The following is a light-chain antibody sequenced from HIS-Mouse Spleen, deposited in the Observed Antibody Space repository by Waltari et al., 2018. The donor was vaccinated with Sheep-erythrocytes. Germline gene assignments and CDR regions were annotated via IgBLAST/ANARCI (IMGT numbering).Light chain of an antibody. CDR3: QQRSNWPPYT. J-gene: IGKJ2*01. CDR2: DAS. V-gene: IGKV3-11*01. CDR1: QSVSSY. Sequence: VLTQSPATLSLSPGERATLSCRASQSVSSYLAWYQQKPGQAPRLLIYDASNRATGIPARFSGSGSGTDFTLTISSLEPEDFAVYYCQQRSNWPPYTFGQGTKLEIK.